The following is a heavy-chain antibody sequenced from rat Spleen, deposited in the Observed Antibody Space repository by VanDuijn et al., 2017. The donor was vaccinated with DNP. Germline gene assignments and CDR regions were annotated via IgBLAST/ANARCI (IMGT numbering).Heavy chain of an antibody. D-gene: IGHD4-3*01. CDR2: INKGSSTI. Sequence: EVKLVESGGGLVQPGRSLKLSCVASGFNFYDYWMAWVRQAPGRGLEWIGEINKGSSTINYSPSLKDKFTISRDNAQNTLYLQMSKLGSEDTAIYYCVREKFGVDYWGQGVMVTVSS. V-gene: IGHV4-2*01. CDR1: GFNFYDYW. CDR3: VREKFGVDY. J-gene: IGHJ2*01.